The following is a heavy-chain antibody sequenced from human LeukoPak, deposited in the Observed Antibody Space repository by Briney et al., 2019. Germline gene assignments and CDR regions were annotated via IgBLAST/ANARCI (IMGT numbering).Heavy chain of an antibody. Sequence: GGSLRLSCAASGFSFSSNWMTWVRQAPGKGLEWVGNINPDGSEKFYVDSVRGRFTISRDNAKNSLYLQMNSLRAEDTAVYYCARVKVELVDYWGQGTLVTVSS. V-gene: IGHV3-7*01. CDR2: INPDGSEK. CDR1: GFSFSSNW. D-gene: IGHD1-7*01. CDR3: ARVKVELVDY. J-gene: IGHJ4*02.